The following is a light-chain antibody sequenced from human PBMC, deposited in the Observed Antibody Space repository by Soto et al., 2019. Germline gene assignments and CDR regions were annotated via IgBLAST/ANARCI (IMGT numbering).Light chain of an antibody. CDR2: EVS. J-gene: IGLJ2*01. Sequence: QSVLTQPASVSGSPGQSITISCTGSSSDVGGHNYVSWYQQYAGKAPKLLIYEVSNRPSGVSNRFSGSKSGNTASLNISGLQSEDEANYYCSSYTTSSTLVFGGGTKLTVL. CDR1: SSDVGGHNY. V-gene: IGLV2-14*01. CDR3: SSYTTSSTLV.